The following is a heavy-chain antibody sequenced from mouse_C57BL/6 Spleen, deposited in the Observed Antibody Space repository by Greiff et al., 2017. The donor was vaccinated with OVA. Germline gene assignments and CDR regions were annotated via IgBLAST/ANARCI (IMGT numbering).Heavy chain of an antibody. CDR2: IRSKSNNYAT. D-gene: IGHD2-4*01. CDR1: GFSFNTYA. J-gene: IGHJ4*01. V-gene: IGHV10-1*01. CDR3: VRQMGDYDDAMDY. Sequence: EVKLMESGGGLVQPKGSLKLSCAASGFSFNTYAMNWVRQAPGKGLEWVARIRSKSNNYATYYADSVKDRFTISRDDSESMLYLQMNNLKTEDTAMYYCVRQMGDYDDAMDYWGQGTSVTVSS.